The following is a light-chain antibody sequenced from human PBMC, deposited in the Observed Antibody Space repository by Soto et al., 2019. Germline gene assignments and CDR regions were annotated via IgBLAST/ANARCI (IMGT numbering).Light chain of an antibody. J-gene: IGKJ4*01. CDR1: QGISNY. V-gene: IGKV1-9*01. Sequence: IQLTQAPSSLSASVGDRVTLTCRASQGISNYLAWYQQKPGKAPKLLIYIASTLQGGVPSRFSGSGSGTDFSLTISSLQPEDVATYYCQYLNSFPLTFGGGTKVEIK. CDR3: QYLNSFPLT. CDR2: IAS.